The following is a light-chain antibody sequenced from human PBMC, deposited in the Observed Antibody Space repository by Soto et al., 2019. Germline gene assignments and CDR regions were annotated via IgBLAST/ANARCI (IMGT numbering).Light chain of an antibody. V-gene: IGLV2-14*01. CDR3: SSYTRGSTLV. CDR2: EVS. Sequence: QSVLTQPASVSGSPGQSITISCTGTSSDVGGYNYVSWYQQHPDKAPKLMIYEVSNRPSGVSNRFSGSKSGNTASLTISGLHSEDEAHYYCSSYTRGSTLVFGGGTKLTVL. CDR1: SSDVGGYNY. J-gene: IGLJ3*02.